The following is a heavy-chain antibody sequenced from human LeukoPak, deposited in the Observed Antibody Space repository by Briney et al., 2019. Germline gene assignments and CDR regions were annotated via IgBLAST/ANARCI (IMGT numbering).Heavy chain of an antibody. Sequence: SETLSLTCTVSGYSISSGYYWGWIRQPPGKGLEWIGSIYHSGSTYYNPSLKSRVTISVDTSKNQFSLKLSSVTAADTAVYYCARQYIDILTGYHRGELYWYFDLWGRGTLVTVSS. CDR1: GYSISSGYY. V-gene: IGHV4-38-2*02. J-gene: IGHJ2*01. CDR2: IYHSGST. D-gene: IGHD3-9*01. CDR3: ARQYIDILTGYHRGELYWYFDL.